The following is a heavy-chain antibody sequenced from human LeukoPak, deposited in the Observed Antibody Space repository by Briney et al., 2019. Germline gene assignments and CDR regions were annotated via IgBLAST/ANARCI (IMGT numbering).Heavy chain of an antibody. CDR2: IIPIFGTA. V-gene: IGHV1-69*13. D-gene: IGHD2-15*01. Sequence: EASVKVSCKASGGTFSSYAISWVRQAPGQGLEWMGGIIPIFGTANYAQKFQGRVTITADESTSTAYMELSSLRSEDTAVYYCARAASRLLHNCDYWGQGTLATVSS. CDR3: ARAASRLLHNCDY. CDR1: GGTFSSYA. J-gene: IGHJ4*02.